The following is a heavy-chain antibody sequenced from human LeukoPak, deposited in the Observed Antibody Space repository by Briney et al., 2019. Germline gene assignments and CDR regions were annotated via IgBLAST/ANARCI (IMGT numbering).Heavy chain of an antibody. CDR1: GGSISSYY. CDR3: ARAWATDYFDY. CDR2: MYYSGTI. J-gene: IGHJ4*02. Sequence: PSETLSLTCTVSGGSISSYYWSWIRQPPGKGLEWIGYMYYSGTINYNPSLKSRVTIPVDTSKNQFSLKLSSVTAADTAMYYCARAWATDYFDYWGQGTLVTVSS. V-gene: IGHV4-59*01.